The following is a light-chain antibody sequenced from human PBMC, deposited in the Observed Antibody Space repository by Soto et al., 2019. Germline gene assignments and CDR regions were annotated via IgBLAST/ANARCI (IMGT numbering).Light chain of an antibody. CDR3: QQYGSSPR. CDR1: QSVSSSY. Sequence: EIVLTQSPGTLSLSPGERATLSCRASQSVSSSYLAWYQQKPGQAPRLLIYGASSRATGIPDRFSGSGSGTDFTLTISSLEPEDFAVYYCQQYGSSPRFGQGTKVEIK. CDR2: GAS. V-gene: IGKV3-20*01. J-gene: IGKJ1*01.